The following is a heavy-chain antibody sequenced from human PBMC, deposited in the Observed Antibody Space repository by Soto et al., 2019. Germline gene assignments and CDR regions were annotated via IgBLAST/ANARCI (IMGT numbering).Heavy chain of an antibody. CDR3: ARDGGESCSGGRCAFDY. Sequence: QVQLQESGPGLVKPSQTLSLTCTVSGGSISSGDYYWSWIRQPPGKGLEWIGYIYYSGSTYYNPLLMRQVTISGDTSKNQLPLKLRSVTAADTALYYGARDGGESCSGGRCAFDYWGPGTLVTASS. CDR2: IYYSGST. V-gene: IGHV4-30-4*01. J-gene: IGHJ4*02. CDR1: GGSISSGDYY. D-gene: IGHD2-15*01.